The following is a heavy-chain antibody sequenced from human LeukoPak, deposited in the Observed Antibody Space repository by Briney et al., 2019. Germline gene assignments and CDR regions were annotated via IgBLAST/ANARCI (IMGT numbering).Heavy chain of an antibody. D-gene: IGHD6-6*01. J-gene: IGHJ6*03. CDR1: GFTFSRSA. Sequence: GGSLRLSCAASGFTFSRSAMYWVRQAPGKGLEWVAVISFDGNNQYEADSVKGRFTISRDNSKNTLDLQMNSARPEDTAVYYCARDARSSGYYYYYMDVWGKGTTVTVSS. CDR2: ISFDGNNQ. CDR3: ARDARSSGYYYYYMDV. V-gene: IGHV3-30*04.